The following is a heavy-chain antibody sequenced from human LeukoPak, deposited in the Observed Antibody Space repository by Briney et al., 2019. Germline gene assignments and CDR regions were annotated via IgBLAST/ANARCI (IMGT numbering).Heavy chain of an antibody. CDR1: GGSISGSY. D-gene: IGHD2/OR15-2a*01. CDR2: IYISGDT. V-gene: IGHV4-4*09. Sequence: SETLSFTCTVSGGSISGSYWSWIRQAPGKGLECIGYIYISGDTNSNPSLKSRGTLSLDTSKNQFSLRLTSVTAADTAVYYCARGARIFDSWGPGTLVTVSS. J-gene: IGHJ4*02. CDR3: ARGARIFDS.